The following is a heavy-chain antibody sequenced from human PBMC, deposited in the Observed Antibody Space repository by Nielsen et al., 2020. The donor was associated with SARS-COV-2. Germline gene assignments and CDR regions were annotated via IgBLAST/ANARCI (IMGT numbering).Heavy chain of an antibody. D-gene: IGHD4-23*01. CDR3: ARVQTTVVFYYGLDV. V-gene: IGHV4-4*02. CDR2: IYHSGNT. CDR1: GDSISSSNW. J-gene: IGHJ6*02. Sequence: SETLSLTCAVSGDSISSSNWWSWVRQPPGKGLEWIGEIYHSGNTNYNPSLKSRVTISVDKSKNQFSLRLISVTAADTAVYYCARVQTTVVFYYGLDVWGQGTTVTVSS.